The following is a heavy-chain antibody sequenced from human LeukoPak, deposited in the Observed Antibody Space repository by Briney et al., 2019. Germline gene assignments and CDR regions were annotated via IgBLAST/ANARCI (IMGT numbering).Heavy chain of an antibody. CDR3: ARKGKVRYFDGFHYVPSYYFDS. D-gene: IGHD3-9*01. CDR2: IYYSGST. CDR1: GGSISSYY. V-gene: IGHV4-59*01. J-gene: IGHJ4*02. Sequence: SETLSLTCTVSGGSISSYYWSWIRQPPGKGLEWIRYIYYSGSTNYNPSLKSRVTISVDTSKNQFSLKLSSVTAADTAVYYCARKGKVRYFDGFHYVPSYYFDSWGQGTLVTVSS.